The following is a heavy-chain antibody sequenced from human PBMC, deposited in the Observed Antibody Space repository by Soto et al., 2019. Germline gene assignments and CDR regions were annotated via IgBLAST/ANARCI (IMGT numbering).Heavy chain of an antibody. CDR1: GYSLPGHY. Sequence: ASVKVSCKASGYSLPGHYMRWVRQVSGKRLDYLGWLKSENGGVYYALKVRGRVTLTQDTSPTTASMEVTELRSEGTAVYLCAHYLGALGSGSPCARYCLDYWGQGTTVTVSS. CDR3: AHYLGALGSGSPCARYCLDY. CDR2: LKSENGGV. D-gene: IGHD3-10*01. J-gene: IGHJ4*02. V-gene: IGHV1-2*02.